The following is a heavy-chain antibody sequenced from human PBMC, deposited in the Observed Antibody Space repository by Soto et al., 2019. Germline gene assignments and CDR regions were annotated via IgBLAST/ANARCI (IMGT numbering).Heavy chain of an antibody. CDR3: ARSEMAGAFDI. CDR2: IIPIFGTA. CDR1: GGTFSSYA. Sequence: ASVKVSCKASGGTFSSYAISWVRQAPGQGLDWMGGIIPIFGTANYAQKFQGRVTITADESTSTAYMEMSSLRSEETAVYYCARSEMAGAFDIWGQGTMVTVSS. V-gene: IGHV1-69*13. J-gene: IGHJ3*02. D-gene: IGHD6-19*01.